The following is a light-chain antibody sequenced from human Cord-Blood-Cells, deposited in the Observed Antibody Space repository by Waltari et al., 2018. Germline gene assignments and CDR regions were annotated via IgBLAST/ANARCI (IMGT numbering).Light chain of an antibody. Sequence: QSALTQPASVSGSSGQSITISCPGTRSDVGGYNYVSWYQQHPGKAPKLMIYDVSHRPSGVSNRFSGSKSGNTASLTISGLQAEDEADYYCSSYTSSSTLVFGGGTKLTVL. V-gene: IGLV2-14*01. CDR2: DVS. CDR1: RSDVGGYNY. CDR3: SSYTSSSTLV. J-gene: IGLJ3*02.